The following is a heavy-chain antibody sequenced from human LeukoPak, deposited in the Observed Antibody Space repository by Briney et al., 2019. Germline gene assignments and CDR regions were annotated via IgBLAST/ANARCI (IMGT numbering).Heavy chain of an antibody. Sequence: ASVKVSCKASGYTFTGYYMHWVRQAPGQGLEWMGIINPSGGSTSYAQKFQGRVTMTRDTSTSTVYMELSSLRSEDTAVYYCARERGGPYDFWSGYYDAFDIWGQGTMVTVSS. CDR3: ARERGGPYDFWSGYYDAFDI. J-gene: IGHJ3*02. CDR1: GYTFTGYY. CDR2: INPSGGST. V-gene: IGHV1-46*01. D-gene: IGHD3-3*01.